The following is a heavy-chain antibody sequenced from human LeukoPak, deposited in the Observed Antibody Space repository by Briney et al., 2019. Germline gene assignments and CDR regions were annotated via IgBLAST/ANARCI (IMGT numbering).Heavy chain of an antibody. J-gene: IGHJ4*02. CDR3: ARDQEAFDY. V-gene: IGHV1-46*01. CDR1: GYSFTSNY. Sequence: GASVKVSCKASGYSFTSNYIHWVRQAPGQGLEWMGMIYPRDGSTSYAQKFQGRVTVTRDTSTSTVHMELSGLRSEDTAVYYCARDQEAFDYWGQGTLVTDSS. CDR2: IYPRDGST.